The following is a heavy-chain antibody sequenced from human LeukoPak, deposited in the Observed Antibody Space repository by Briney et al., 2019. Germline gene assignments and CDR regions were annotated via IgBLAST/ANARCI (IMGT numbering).Heavy chain of an antibody. J-gene: IGHJ4*02. CDR3: AGDWSNWGWLGFDY. CDR1: GFTFSSYE. D-gene: IGHD7-27*01. CDR2: ISSSGSTI. Sequence: PGGSLRLSCAASGFTFSSYEMNWVRQAPGKGLEWVSYISSSGSTIYYADSVKGRFTISRDNAKNSLYLQMNSLRAEDTAVYYCAGDWSNWGWLGFDYWGQGTLVTVSS. V-gene: IGHV3-48*03.